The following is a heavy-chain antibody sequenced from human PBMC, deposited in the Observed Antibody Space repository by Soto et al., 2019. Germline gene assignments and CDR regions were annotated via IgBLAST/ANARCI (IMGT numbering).Heavy chain of an antibody. V-gene: IGHV3-30*18. CDR3: AKANAHIPFDS. CDR1: GFTFSSDG. Sequence: GGSLRLSCAASGFTFSSDGMHWVRQAPGKGLEWVAVISYDGSSQYYAVSVQGRFAISRDNSKNTLYLQMNSLRPEDTALYYCAKANAHIPFDSWGQGTLVTVSS. J-gene: IGHJ4*02. CDR2: ISYDGSSQ. D-gene: IGHD2-21*01.